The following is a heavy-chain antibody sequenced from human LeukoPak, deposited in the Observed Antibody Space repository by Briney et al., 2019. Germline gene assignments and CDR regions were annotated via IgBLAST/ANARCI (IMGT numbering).Heavy chain of an antibody. J-gene: IGHJ3*02. CDR2: IHYSGTS. CDR3: ARAGYDTATGYCGAFEI. V-gene: IGHV4-39*07. CDR1: GGSISNTHYY. D-gene: IGHD3-9*01. Sequence: MASETLSLTCTVSGGSISNTHYYWGWIRQPPGKGLEWIGNIHYSGTSFYNPSLKSRVAISVDTSKNQFSLTVNSVTAADTAVYYCARAGYDTATGYCGAFEIWGQGTMVIVSS.